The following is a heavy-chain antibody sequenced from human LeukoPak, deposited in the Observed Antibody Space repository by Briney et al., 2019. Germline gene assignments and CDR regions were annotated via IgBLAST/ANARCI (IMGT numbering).Heavy chain of an antibody. Sequence: SETLSLTCTVSGGSISSYYWSWIRQPPGKGLEWIGYIYYSGSTNYNPSLKSRVTISVDTSKNQFSLKLSSVTAADTAVYYCARDCGYQCLFDYWGQGTLVTVSS. CDR2: IYYSGST. D-gene: IGHD5-12*01. J-gene: IGHJ4*02. V-gene: IGHV4-59*01. CDR3: ARDCGYQCLFDY. CDR1: GGSISSYY.